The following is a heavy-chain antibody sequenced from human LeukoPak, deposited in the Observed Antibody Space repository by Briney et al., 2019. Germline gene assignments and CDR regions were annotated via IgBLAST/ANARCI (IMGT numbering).Heavy chain of an antibody. V-gene: IGHV4-61*09. CDR1: GGSFSSVNYY. CDR2: IYTSGTP. J-gene: IGHJ4*02. D-gene: IGHD5-24*01. CDR3: ARRRWLQSSLVFDS. Sequence: PSQTLSLTCTVSGGSFSSVNYYWSWIRQPAGKGLEWIGHIYTSGTPNYNPSLRSRVTILIDTSKNQFFLKLRSVTAADTAVYYCARRRWLQSSLVFDSWGQGARVTVSS.